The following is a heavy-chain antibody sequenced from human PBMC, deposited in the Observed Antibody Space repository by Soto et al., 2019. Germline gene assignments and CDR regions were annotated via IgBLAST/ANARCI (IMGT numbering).Heavy chain of an antibody. V-gene: IGHV3-53*02. CDR2: IYSGGST. Sequence: EVQLVETGGGLIQPGGSLRLSCAASGFTVSSNYMSWVRQAPGKGLEWVSVIYSGGSTYYADSVKGRFTISRDNSKNTLYLQMNSLRAEDTAVYYCARDHSSSSDYYYGMDVWGQGTTVTVSS. CDR1: GFTVSSNY. D-gene: IGHD6-6*01. J-gene: IGHJ6*02. CDR3: ARDHSSSSDYYYGMDV.